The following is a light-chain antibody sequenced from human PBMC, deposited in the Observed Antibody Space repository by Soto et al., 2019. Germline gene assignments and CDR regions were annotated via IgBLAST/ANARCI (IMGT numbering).Light chain of an antibody. Sequence: EIVLTQSPGTLYLSPGERATLSCRASQSVSSNFLAWYQQKPGQAPRLLIYGASSRATGIPDRFSGSGSGTYVTLTISRLEPEDFVVYYCQQYGGSPITFGQGTRLEIK. CDR2: GAS. V-gene: IGKV3-20*01. J-gene: IGKJ5*01. CDR3: QQYGGSPIT. CDR1: QSVSSNF.